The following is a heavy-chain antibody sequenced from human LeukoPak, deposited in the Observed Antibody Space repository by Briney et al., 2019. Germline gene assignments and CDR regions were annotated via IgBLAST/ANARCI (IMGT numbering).Heavy chain of an antibody. CDR2: VDYSGST. D-gene: IGHD4-17*01. CDR3: AMQVGIYGDYNNWFDP. V-gene: IGHV4-59*08. CDR1: GAPLNNYY. J-gene: IGHJ5*02. Sequence: SETLSLTCTVSGAPLNNYYWNWVRQPPGKELEWIGNVDYSGSTRYNPSPKSRATMSLDSSKKPFSLRLTSVTAADMAVYYCAMQVGIYGDYNNWFDPWGQGARVTVSS.